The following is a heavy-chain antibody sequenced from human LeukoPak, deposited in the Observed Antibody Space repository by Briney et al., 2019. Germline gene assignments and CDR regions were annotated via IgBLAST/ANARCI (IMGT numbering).Heavy chain of an antibody. Sequence: ASVKVSCKASGYPFTSYYMHWVRQAPGQGLEWMGIINPSGGSTSYAQKFQGRVTMTRDTSTSTVYMELSSLRSEDTAVYYCARTWFGELLPDYYYYGMDVWGQGTTVTVSS. CDR3: ARTWFGELLPDYYYYGMDV. CDR1: GYPFTSYY. V-gene: IGHV1-46*01. D-gene: IGHD3-10*01. CDR2: INPSGGST. J-gene: IGHJ6*02.